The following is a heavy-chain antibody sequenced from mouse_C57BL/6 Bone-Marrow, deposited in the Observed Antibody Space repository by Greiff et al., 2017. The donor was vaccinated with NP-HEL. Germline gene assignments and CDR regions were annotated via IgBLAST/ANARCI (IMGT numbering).Heavy chain of an antibody. CDR2: IYPRSGNT. CDR3: AREGLIPTVVARGAYAMDY. CDR1: GYTFTSYG. J-gene: IGHJ4*01. V-gene: IGHV1-81*01. D-gene: IGHD1-1*01. Sequence: VQLQQSGAELARPGASVKLSCKASGYTFTSYGISWVKQRTGQGLEWIGEIYPRSGNTYYNEKFKGKATLTADKSSSTAYMELRSLTSEDSAVYFCAREGLIPTVVARGAYAMDYWGQGTSVTVSS.